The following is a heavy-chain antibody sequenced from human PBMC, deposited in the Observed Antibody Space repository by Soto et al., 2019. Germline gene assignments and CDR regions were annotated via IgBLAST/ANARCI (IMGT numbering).Heavy chain of an antibody. J-gene: IGHJ4*02. CDR2: ISGSGRST. Sequence: EVQVLESGGVLVQPGGSLRLSCAASGFTFNSYAMSWVRQAPGKGLEWVSGISGSGRSTYYADSVKGRFTISRDNSKNTLYLQRNSRRAEDTAVYYCAKDSGRGWIDQWGQGTLVTVSS. D-gene: IGHD2-15*01. CDR1: GFTFNSYA. CDR3: AKDSGRGWIDQ. V-gene: IGHV3-23*01.